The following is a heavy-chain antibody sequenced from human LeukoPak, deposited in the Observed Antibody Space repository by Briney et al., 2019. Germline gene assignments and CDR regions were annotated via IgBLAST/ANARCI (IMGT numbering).Heavy chain of an antibody. Sequence: GSLRLSCAASGFTFSSYWMSWVRQPPGKGLEWIGSIYYSGSTYYNPSLKSRVTISVDTSKNQFSLKLSSVTAADTAVYYCARRYGSGSYYSRGVLGYFDYWGQGTLVTVSS. J-gene: IGHJ4*02. D-gene: IGHD3-10*01. CDR1: GFTFSSYW. CDR2: IYYSGST. V-gene: IGHV4-39*01. CDR3: ARRYGSGSYYSRGVLGYFDY.